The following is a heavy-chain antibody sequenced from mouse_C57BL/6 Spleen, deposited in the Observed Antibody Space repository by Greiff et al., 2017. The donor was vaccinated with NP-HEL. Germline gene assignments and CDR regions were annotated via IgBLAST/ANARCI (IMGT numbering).Heavy chain of an antibody. D-gene: IGHD2-5*01. CDR1: GFTFTTYA. CDR2: IRSKSSNYAT. Sequence: EVQRVESGGGLVQPKGSLKLSCAASGFTFTTYAMHWVRQAPGKGLEWVARIRSKSSNYATYYADSVKDRFTISRDDSQSMLYLQINNLKTENTAIYYCVGDEGYSNFLPVYAMDYWGQGTSVTVSS. J-gene: IGHJ4*01. V-gene: IGHV10-3*01. CDR3: VGDEGYSNFLPVYAMDY.